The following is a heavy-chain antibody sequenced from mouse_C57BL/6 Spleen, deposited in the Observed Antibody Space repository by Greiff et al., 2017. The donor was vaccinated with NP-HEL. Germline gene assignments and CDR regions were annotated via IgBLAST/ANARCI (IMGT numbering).Heavy chain of an antibody. D-gene: IGHD1-1*01. CDR3: ARSMVITTVVARYFDV. V-gene: IGHV1-81*01. CDR2: IYPRSGNT. CDR1: GYTFTSYG. J-gene: IGHJ1*03. Sequence: QVQLKESGAELARPGASVKLSCKASGYTFTSYGISWVKQRTGQGLEWIGEIYPRSGNTYYNEKFKGKATLTADKSSSTAYMELRSLTSEDSAVYFCARSMVITTVVARYFDVWGTGTTVTVSS.